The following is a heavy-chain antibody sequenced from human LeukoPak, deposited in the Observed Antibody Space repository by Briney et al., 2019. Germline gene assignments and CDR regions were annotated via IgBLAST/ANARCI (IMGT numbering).Heavy chain of an antibody. J-gene: IGHJ5*01. D-gene: IGHD3-9*01. Sequence: GGSLRLSCAASGITFSSYWMSWVRQPPGKGLEWVAKINQAGSEKCHMDSVKGRFTISRDNAKNSLYLQMNSLRAEDTAVYYCAKYDSGYSLDSWGHGILVTVSS. CDR1: GITFSSYW. V-gene: IGHV3-7*03. CDR3: AKYDSGYSLDS. CDR2: INQAGSEK.